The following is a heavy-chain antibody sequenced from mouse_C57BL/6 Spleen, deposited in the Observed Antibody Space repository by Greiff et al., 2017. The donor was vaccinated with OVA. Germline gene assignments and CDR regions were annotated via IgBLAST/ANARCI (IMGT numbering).Heavy chain of an antibody. Sequence: VQLQQSGPELVKPGASVKISCKASGYAFSSSWMNWVKQRPGKGLEWIGRIYPGDGDTNYNGKFKGKATLTADKSSSTAYMQLSILTAEDSAVYFCARATTVGGYAMDYWGQGTSVTVSS. CDR1: GYAFSSSW. CDR2: IYPGDGDT. D-gene: IGHD1-1*01. J-gene: IGHJ4*01. CDR3: ARATTVGGYAMDY. V-gene: IGHV1-82*01.